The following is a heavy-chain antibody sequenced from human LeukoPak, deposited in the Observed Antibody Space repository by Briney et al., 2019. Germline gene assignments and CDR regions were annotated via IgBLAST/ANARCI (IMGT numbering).Heavy chain of an antibody. CDR1: GFTVSSSY. J-gene: IGHJ4*02. CDR3: ATARRHDYGDYGGAFDN. CDR2: IYSGGST. Sequence: GGSLRLSCVASGFTVSSSYMSWVRQAPGKGLEYVSFIYSGGSTLYADSVKGRFTISRDNSKNTLHLQMNSLRADDTAIYYCATARRHDYGDYGGAFDNWGQGILVTVSS. V-gene: IGHV3-53*01. D-gene: IGHD4-17*01.